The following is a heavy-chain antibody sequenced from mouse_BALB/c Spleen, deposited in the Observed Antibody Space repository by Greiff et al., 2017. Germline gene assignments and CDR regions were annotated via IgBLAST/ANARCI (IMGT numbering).Heavy chain of an antibody. V-gene: IGHV5-6*01. D-gene: IGHD1-1*01. J-gene: IGHJ2*01. CDR2: ISSGGSYT. CDR3: ARYGSSFDY. CDR1: GFTFSSYG. Sequence: EVKLQESGGDLVKPGGSLKLSCAASGFTFSSYGMSWVRQTPDKRLEWVATISSGGSYTYYPDSVKGRFTISRDNAKNTLYLQMSSLKSEDTAMYYCARYGSSFDYWGQGTTLTVSS.